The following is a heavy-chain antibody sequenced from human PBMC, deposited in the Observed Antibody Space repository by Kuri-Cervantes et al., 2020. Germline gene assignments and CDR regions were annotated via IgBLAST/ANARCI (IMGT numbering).Heavy chain of an antibody. CDR1: GGTFSSYA. CDR3: AKDALRYFDWLLRGPLGWYFDY. D-gene: IGHD3-9*01. Sequence: SVKVSCKASGGTFSSYAISWVRQAPGQGLEWMGGIIPIFGTANYAQKFQGRVTITADESTSTAYMELSSLRSEDTAVYYCAKDALRYFDWLLRGPLGWYFDYWGQGTLVTVSS. J-gene: IGHJ4*02. V-gene: IGHV1-69*13. CDR2: IIPIFGTA.